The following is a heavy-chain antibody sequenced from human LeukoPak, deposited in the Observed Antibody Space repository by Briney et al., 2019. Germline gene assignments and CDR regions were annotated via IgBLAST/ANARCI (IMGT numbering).Heavy chain of an antibody. V-gene: IGHV3-23*01. CDR3: AKSRVRELTRFEY. Sequence: GGSLRLLCTASGFTFSSYAMLWLRHAPGKALEGVSANSGSGGSIHYAHSVKGRFTISRDNSKNTLYLQMNSLRAEDTAVYYCAKSRVRELTRFEYWGQGTLVTVSS. CDR1: GFTFSSYA. J-gene: IGHJ4*02. CDR2: NSGSGGSI. D-gene: IGHD1-7*01.